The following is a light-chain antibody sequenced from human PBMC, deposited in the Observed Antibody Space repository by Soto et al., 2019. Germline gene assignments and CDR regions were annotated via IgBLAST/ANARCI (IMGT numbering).Light chain of an antibody. CDR3: QQYSSYPVT. CDR2: DAS. J-gene: IGKJ1*01. CDR1: QGINTA. V-gene: IGKV1-13*02. Sequence: AIQLTQSPSSLSASVGDRVTITCRASQGINTALAWYQQKPGKAPNLLIYDASSLESGVPSRFSGSGSRTDFTLTISSLQPEDFATYYCQQYSSYPVTFGQGTKVEIK.